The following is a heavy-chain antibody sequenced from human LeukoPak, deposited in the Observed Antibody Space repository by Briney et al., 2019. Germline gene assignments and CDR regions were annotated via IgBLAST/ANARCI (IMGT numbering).Heavy chain of an antibody. J-gene: IGHJ5*02. V-gene: IGHV5-51*01. Sequence: GESLKISCRGSGYSFTTYWIGWVRQMPGKGLEWMGIIYPGDSDTRYSPSFQGQVTISADKSISTAYLQWSSLKASDTAIYYCARPVMVRGVINWFDPWGQGTLVTVSS. D-gene: IGHD3-10*01. CDR1: GYSFTTYW. CDR3: ARPVMVRGVINWFDP. CDR2: IYPGDSDT.